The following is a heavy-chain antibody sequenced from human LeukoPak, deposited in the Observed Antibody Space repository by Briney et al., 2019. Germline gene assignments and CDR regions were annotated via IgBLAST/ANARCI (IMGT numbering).Heavy chain of an antibody. D-gene: IGHD3-22*01. CDR1: GFTFSSYG. Sequence: GGSLRLSCAASGFTFSSYGMHWVRQAPGKGLEWVAVIWYDGTSKYYAEFVKGRFTISRDNSKNTLYLQMSSLRAEDTAVYYCARAAYDSSGYLTLWGQGTLVTVSS. CDR3: ARAAYDSSGYLTL. J-gene: IGHJ4*02. V-gene: IGHV3-33*01. CDR2: IWYDGTSK.